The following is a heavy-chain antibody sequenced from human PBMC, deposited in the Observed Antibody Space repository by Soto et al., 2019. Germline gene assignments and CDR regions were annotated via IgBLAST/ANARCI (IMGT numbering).Heavy chain of an antibody. CDR3: AKRDFGVVISVDYYYMDV. V-gene: IGHV3-23*01. CDR2: ISGSGGST. D-gene: IGHD3-3*01. Sequence: GGSLRLSCAASGFTFSSYAMSWVRQAPGKGLEWVSAISGSGGSTYYADSVKGRFTISRDNSKNTLYLQMNSLRAEDTDVYDCAKRDFGVVISVDYYYMDVWGKGTTVTVSS. CDR1: GFTFSSYA. J-gene: IGHJ6*03.